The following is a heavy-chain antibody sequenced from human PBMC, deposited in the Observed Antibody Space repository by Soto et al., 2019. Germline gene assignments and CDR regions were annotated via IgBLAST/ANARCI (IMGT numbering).Heavy chain of an antibody. CDR3: ARKYYDFPNWFDP. CDR2: IYYSGST. V-gene: IGHV4-59*01. D-gene: IGHD3-3*01. J-gene: IGHJ5*02. Sequence: SETMSLTCTVAGGYISSYYWSWIRQPPGKGLEWIGYIYYSGSTNYNPSLKSRVTISVDTSKNQFSLKLSSVTAADTAVYYCARKYYDFPNWFDPWGQGTLVTVSS. CDR1: GGYISSYY.